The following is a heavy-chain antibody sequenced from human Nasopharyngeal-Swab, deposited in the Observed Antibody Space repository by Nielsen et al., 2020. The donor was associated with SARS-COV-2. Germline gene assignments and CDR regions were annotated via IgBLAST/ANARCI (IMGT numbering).Heavy chain of an antibody. CDR2: ISSSGSTI. CDR1: GFTFSDYY. Sequence: GESLKISCAASGFTFSDYYMSWIRQAPGKGLEWISYISSSGSTIYYADSAKVRFTITRDNAKNSLYLQMNSLRVEDTAVYYCAGLYCSGGSCYDGVDVWGQGTTVTVSS. CDR3: AGLYCSGGSCYDGVDV. J-gene: IGHJ6*02. V-gene: IGHV3-11*04. D-gene: IGHD2-15*01.